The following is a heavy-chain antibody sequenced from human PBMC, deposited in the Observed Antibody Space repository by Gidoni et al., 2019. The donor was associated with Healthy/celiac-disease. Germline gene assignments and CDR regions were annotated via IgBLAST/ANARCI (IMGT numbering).Heavy chain of an antibody. CDR3: AKETLLGNFNYGSGSYPFDY. CDR2: IYYSGST. Sequence: LQLQESGPGLVKPSATLSLTYTVSGGSISSSSSYLGWIRQPPGKGLEWLGSIYYSGSTYYNPSLKSRVTISVDTSKNQFSLKLSSVTAADTAVYYCAKETLLGNFNYGSGSYPFDYWGQGTLVTVSS. J-gene: IGHJ4*02. V-gene: IGHV4-39*02. CDR1: GGSISSSSSY. D-gene: IGHD3-10*01.